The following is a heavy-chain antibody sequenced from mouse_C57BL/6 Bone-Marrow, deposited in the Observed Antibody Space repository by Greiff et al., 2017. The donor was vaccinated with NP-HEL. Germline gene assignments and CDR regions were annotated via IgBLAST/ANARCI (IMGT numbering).Heavy chain of an antibody. CDR1: GFSLTSYG. D-gene: IGHD1-1*01. J-gene: IGHJ3*01. CDR3: ARPIYYYGSSLAY. CDR2: IWSGGST. Sequence: QVQLKESGPGLVQPSQSLSITCTVSGFSLTSYGVHWVRQSPGKGLEWLGVIWSGGSTDYNAAFISRLSISKDNSKSQVFFKMNSLQADDTAIYYCARPIYYYGSSLAYWGQGTLVTVSA. V-gene: IGHV2-2*01.